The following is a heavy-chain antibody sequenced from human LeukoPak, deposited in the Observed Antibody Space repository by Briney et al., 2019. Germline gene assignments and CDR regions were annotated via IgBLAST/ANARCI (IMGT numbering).Heavy chain of an antibody. CDR3: ARFGYSSGWYFGVNDY. CDR1: GGSFSGYY. V-gene: IGHV4-34*01. J-gene: IGHJ4*02. CDR2: INHSGST. Sequence: SETLSLTCAVYGGSFSGYYWSWIRQPPGKGLEWIGEINHSGSTNYNPSLKSRVTISVDTSKNQFSLKLSSVTAADTAVYYCARFGYSSGWYFGVNDYWGQGTLVTVSS. D-gene: IGHD6-19*01.